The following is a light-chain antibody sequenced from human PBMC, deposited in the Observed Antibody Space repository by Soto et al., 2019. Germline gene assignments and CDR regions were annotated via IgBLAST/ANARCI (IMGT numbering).Light chain of an antibody. Sequence: QSVLTQPPSASGTPGQRVTISCSGSSSNIGSNYVYWYQQLPGTAPNLLIYRNNQRPSGVPDRFSGSKSGTSASLAISGLRSEDEADYYCAAWDDSLKVVFGGGTKLTVL. CDR3: AAWDDSLKVV. J-gene: IGLJ2*01. V-gene: IGLV1-47*01. CDR2: RNN. CDR1: SSNIGSNY.